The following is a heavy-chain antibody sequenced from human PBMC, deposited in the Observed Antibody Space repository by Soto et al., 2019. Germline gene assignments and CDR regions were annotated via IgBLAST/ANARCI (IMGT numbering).Heavy chain of an antibody. CDR2: ISGSGDST. V-gene: IGHV3-23*01. Sequence: EVQLLESGGGLVQPGGSLRLSCAASGFTFSSYAMNWVRQAPGKGLEWGSVISGSGDSTYYADSVKGRFTISRDNSKNTLYLQMNSLRAEDTDVYYCAKRGIGAYFDYWGQGSLVTVSS. D-gene: IGHD3-16*01. CDR3: AKRGIGAYFDY. CDR1: GFTFSSYA. J-gene: IGHJ4*02.